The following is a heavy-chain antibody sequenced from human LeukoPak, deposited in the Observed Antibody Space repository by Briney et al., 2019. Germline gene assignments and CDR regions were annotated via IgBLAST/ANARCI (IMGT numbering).Heavy chain of an antibody. D-gene: IGHD3-3*01. CDR2: IYPGDSDT. V-gene: IGHV5-51*01. CDR3: ARNDFWSAPWFDP. CDR1: GYSFTSYW. Sequence: GESLKISCKGSGYSFTSYWIGWVRQMPGKGLEWMGIIYPGDSDTRYSPSSQGQVTISADKSISTAYLQWSSLKASDTAMYYCARNDFWSAPWFDPWGQGTLVTVSP. J-gene: IGHJ5*02.